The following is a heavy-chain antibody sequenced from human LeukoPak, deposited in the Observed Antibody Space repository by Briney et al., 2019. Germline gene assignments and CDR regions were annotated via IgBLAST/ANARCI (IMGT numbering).Heavy chain of an antibody. Sequence: PSETLSLTCTVSGASISSSPYYWGWIRPPPGKGLEWVGSIDNSGTTHYNPSLKSRVIITVDISKNQFSLELNSVTAADTAVYYCARLYRDGSYYYYYMDVWGKGTTVTVS. CDR3: ARLYRDGSYYYYYMDV. V-gene: IGHV4-39*01. CDR1: GASISSSPYY. D-gene: IGHD2-2*02. CDR2: IDNSGTT. J-gene: IGHJ6*03.